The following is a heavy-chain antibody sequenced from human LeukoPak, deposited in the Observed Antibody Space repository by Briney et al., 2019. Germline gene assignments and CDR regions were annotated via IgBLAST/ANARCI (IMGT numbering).Heavy chain of an antibody. CDR2: IYPGDSDT. CDR3: ATHLGYCSSTSCYSY. D-gene: IGHD2-2*01. Sequence: GESLQISCKGSGYSFTNSWIAWVRQKPGKGLEWMGIIYPGDSDTRYSPSFQGQVTISADKSISTAYLQWSSLKASDTAMYYCATHLGYCSSTSCYSYWGQGTLVTVSS. CDR1: GYSFTNSW. V-gene: IGHV5-51*01. J-gene: IGHJ4*02.